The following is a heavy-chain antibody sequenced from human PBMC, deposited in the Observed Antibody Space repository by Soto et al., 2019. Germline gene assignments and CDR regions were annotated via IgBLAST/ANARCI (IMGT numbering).Heavy chain of an antibody. D-gene: IGHD3-16*01. CDR3: ARGDSRVWTYDYHGMDF. CDR2: SSSDGTMS. J-gene: IGHJ6*02. V-gene: IGHV3-74*01. CDR1: GFALSAYW. Sequence: VGSLRLSCAGSGFALSAYWMHWVRQAPGKGLVWISRSSSDGTMSDYADSVKGRFTISRDNAKSTVLLEMSSLRADDTAVYYCARGDSRVWTYDYHGMDFWGHGTTVTVSS.